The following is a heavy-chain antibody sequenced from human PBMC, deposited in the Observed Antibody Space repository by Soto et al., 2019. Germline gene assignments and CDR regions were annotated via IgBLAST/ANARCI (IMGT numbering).Heavy chain of an antibody. CDR2: VIPILGIA. J-gene: IGHJ6*02. D-gene: IGHD3-10*01. V-gene: IGHV1-69*02. CDR1: GGTFSSYT. CDR3: ARGYYGSGSYSPFYYGMDV. Sequence: SVKVSCKASGGTFSSYTISWVRQAPGQGLEWMGRVIPILGIANYAQKFQGRVTITADKSTSTAYMELSSLRSEDTAVYYCARGYYGSGSYSPFYYGMDVWGQGTTVTVSS.